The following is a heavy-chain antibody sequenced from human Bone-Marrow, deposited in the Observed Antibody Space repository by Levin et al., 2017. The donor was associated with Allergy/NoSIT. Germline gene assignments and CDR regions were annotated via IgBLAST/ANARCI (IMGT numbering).Heavy chain of an antibody. CDR2: IYYSGST. V-gene: IGHV4-59*01. J-gene: IGHJ6*03. Sequence: SQTLSLTCTVSGGSISGYYWSWIRQPPEKGLEWIGYIYYSGSTKYNASLKSRVTISVDTSKNQFSLKLTSVTAADTAVYYCARAIPSGGNSYYYYYMDVWGKGTTVTVFS. D-gene: IGHD4-23*01. CDR3: ARAIPSGGNSYYYYYMDV. CDR1: GGSISGYY.